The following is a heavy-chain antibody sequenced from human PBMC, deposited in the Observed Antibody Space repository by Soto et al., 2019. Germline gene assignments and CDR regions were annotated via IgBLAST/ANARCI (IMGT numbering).Heavy chain of an antibody. V-gene: IGHV3-23*01. Sequence: EVQLLESGGGFVQPGGSLRLSCAASGFTFNNYGMSWVRQAPGKGLEWVSAISGGGGSTHYADSVKGRFTISRDNSKNTLYLQMNNLRAEDTALYFCAKDLYSSSWYRRGYYYYGMDVWGQGTTVTVSS. CDR3: AKDLYSSSWYRRGYYYYGMDV. CDR2: ISGGGGST. CDR1: GFTFNNYG. J-gene: IGHJ6*02. D-gene: IGHD6-13*01.